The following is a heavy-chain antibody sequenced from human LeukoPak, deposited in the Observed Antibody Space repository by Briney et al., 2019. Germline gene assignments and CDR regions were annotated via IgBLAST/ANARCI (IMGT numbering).Heavy chain of an antibody. D-gene: IGHD3-22*01. CDR2: INHSGST. V-gene: IGHV4-34*01. J-gene: IGHJ4*02. Sequence: SETLSLTCAVYGGSFSGCYWSWIRQPPGKGLEWIGEINHSGSTNYNPSLKSRVTISVDTSKNQFSLRLSSVTAADTAVYYCARQFGSSGLLPWGYWGQGTLVTVSS. CDR1: GGSFSGCY. CDR3: ARQFGSSGLLPWGY.